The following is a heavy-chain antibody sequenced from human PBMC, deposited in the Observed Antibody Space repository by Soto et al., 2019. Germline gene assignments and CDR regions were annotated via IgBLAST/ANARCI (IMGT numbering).Heavy chain of an antibody. CDR3: ARDYGDYFDY. V-gene: IGHV4-31*03. CDR2: IHNSGST. D-gene: IGHD4-17*01. J-gene: IGHJ4*02. CDR1: GGSISSGGYF. Sequence: QVQLQESGPGLVKPSQTLSLTCSVSGGSISSGGYFWTWIRQHPGKGLEWIGYIHNSGSTYYNPSLKSRVTISADTSTNHFSLKLNSVTAADTAVYYCARDYGDYFDYWGQGTLVTVSS.